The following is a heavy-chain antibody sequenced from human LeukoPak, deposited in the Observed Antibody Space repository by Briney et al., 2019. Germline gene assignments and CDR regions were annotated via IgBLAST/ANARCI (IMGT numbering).Heavy chain of an antibody. D-gene: IGHD2-15*01. V-gene: IGHV3-64D*09. CDR3: VRGYSFGPYGMDV. CDR1: GFPFSSYA. CDR2: ISDSGGST. Sequence: GGSLRLSCSASGFPFSSYAMHWVRQAPGKGLEYVSAISDSGGSTYYADSVKGRFTISSDNSKNTLYLQMSSLRAEDTAVYFCVRGYSFGPYGMDVWGQGTTVTVSS. J-gene: IGHJ6*02.